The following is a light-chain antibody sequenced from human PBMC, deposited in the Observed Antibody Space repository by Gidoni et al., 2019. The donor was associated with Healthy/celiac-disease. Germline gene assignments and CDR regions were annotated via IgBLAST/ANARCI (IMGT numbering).Light chain of an antibody. V-gene: IGLV2-14*03. CDR1: SRDVGGYNY. CDR3: SSYTSSSTLEV. Sequence: QSALTQPASVSGSPGQSITISCTGTSRDVGGYNYVSWYQQHPGKAPKLMIYDVSNRPSGVSNRFSGSKSGNTASLTSSGLQAEDEADYYCSSYTSSSTLEVFGTGTKVTVL. J-gene: IGLJ1*01. CDR2: DVS.